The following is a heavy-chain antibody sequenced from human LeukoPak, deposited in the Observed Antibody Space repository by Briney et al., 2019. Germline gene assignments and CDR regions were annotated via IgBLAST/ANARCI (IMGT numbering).Heavy chain of an antibody. D-gene: IGHD4-17*01. CDR1: QCSLSSYR. J-gene: IGHJ3*02. CDR2: IRSGGSTI. Sequence: GGSLGLSCAATQCSLSSYRLNGVRQAQEKGPAWVSYIRSGGSTIYYADSVKGRFTNSSDNAMNSLYLQMNSLRAEDTAVYYCARSLPRPLRGVTTADAFDIWGQGTMVTVSS. CDR3: ARSLPRPLRGVTTADAFDI. V-gene: IGHV3-48*03.